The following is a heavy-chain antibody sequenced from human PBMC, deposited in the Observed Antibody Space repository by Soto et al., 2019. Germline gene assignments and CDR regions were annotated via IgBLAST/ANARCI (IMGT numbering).Heavy chain of an antibody. J-gene: IGHJ4*02. D-gene: IGHD3-16*01. CDR3: AIGGTPIDY. V-gene: IGHV1-18*01. Sequence: QVQLVQSGAEVKKPGASVKVSCKASGYTFTNFGISWVRQAPGQGLEWMGWISAYNGNTNYAQNFQGRVTMTTDTTTSTADMEMRRPRSADADVYYCAIGGTPIDYWGQGTLVTVSS. CDR1: GYTFTNFG. CDR2: ISAYNGNT.